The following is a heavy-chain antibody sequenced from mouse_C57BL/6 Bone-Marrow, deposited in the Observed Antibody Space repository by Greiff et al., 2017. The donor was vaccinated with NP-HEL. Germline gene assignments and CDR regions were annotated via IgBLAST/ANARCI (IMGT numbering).Heavy chain of an antibody. CDR1: GYTFTSYW. D-gene: IGHD1-1*01. CDR2: INPSNGGT. J-gene: IGHJ1*03. V-gene: IGHV1-53*01. CDR3: TRSNYGSSYGWYFDV. Sequence: QVQLQQPGTELVKPGASVKLSCTASGYTFTSYWMHWVKQTPGQGLEWIGNINPSNGGTNYTEKFKSKDTLTVDNSTSTAYMQLSSLTSEDSAVYYCTRSNYGSSYGWYFDVWGTGTTVTVSS.